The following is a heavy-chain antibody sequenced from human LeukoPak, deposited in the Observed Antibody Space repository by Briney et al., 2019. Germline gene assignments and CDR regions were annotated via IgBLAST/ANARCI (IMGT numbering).Heavy chain of an antibody. CDR2: IFHSGST. J-gene: IGHJ4*02. Sequence: SETLSLTCAVSDYSISSSYYWGWIRRPPGKGLEWIGTIFHSGSTNYNPSLRSRVTISVDTSKNQFSLRLSSLTAADTAVYYCARQCSRSWSHFDSWGQGTLVTVSS. CDR3: ARQCSRSWSHFDS. V-gene: IGHV4-38-2*01. CDR1: DYSISSSYY. D-gene: IGHD6-13*01.